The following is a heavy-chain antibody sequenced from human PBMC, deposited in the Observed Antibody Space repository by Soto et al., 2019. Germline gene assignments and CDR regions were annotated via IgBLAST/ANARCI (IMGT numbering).Heavy chain of an antibody. J-gene: IGHJ6*02. CDR3: AIDMRFLEWFEEYYYYVMDV. D-gene: IGHD3-3*01. CDR2: IKQDGSEK. Sequence: SGGSLRLSCAASGFTFSSYWMSWVRQAPGKGLEWVANIKQDGSEKYYVDSVKGRFIISRDNAKNSLYLQMNSLRAEDTAVYYCAIDMRFLEWFEEYYYYVMDVWGQGTTVTVSS. CDR1: GFTFSSYW. V-gene: IGHV3-7*01.